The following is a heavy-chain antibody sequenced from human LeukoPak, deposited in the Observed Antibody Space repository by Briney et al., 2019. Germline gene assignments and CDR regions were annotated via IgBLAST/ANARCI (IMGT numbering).Heavy chain of an antibody. Sequence: GGSLRLSCAASGFTFSSYGMHWVRQAPGKGLEWVTFIRYQGSNKYYADSVKGRFTISRDNSKNTLYLQMNSLRAEDTAVYYCAKDGLTVTTSMANWYFDLWGRGTLVTVSS. CDR1: GFTFSSYG. J-gene: IGHJ2*01. CDR3: AKDGLTVTTSMANWYFDL. CDR2: IRYQGSNK. V-gene: IGHV3-30*02. D-gene: IGHD4-17*01.